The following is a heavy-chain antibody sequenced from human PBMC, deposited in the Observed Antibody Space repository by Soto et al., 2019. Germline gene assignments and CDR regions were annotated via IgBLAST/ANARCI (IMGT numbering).Heavy chain of an antibody. CDR3: ARGGSGTGFWSGYESSGMDV. CDR2: IIPIFGTA. D-gene: IGHD3-3*01. CDR1: GGTFSSYA. J-gene: IGHJ6*02. V-gene: IGHV1-69*13. Sequence: SVKVSCKASGGTFSSYAISWVRQAPGQGLEWMGGIIPIFGTANYAQKFQGRVTITADESTSTAYMELSSLRSEDTAVYYCARGGSGTGFWSGYESSGMDVWGQGXTVTVYS.